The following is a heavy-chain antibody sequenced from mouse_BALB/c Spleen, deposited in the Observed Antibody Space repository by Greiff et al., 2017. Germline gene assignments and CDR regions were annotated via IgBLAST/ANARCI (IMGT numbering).Heavy chain of an antibody. J-gene: IGHJ3*01. CDR1: GYSITSDYA. CDR2: ISYSGST. D-gene: IGHD1-1*01. CDR3: ARLYYGSSPAWFAY. Sequence: EVQLVESGPGLVKPSQSLSLTCTVTGYSITSDYAWNWIRQFPGNKLEWMGYISYSGSTSYNPSLKSRISITRDTSKNQFFLQLNSVTTEDTATYYCARLYYGSSPAWFAYWGQGTLVTVSA. V-gene: IGHV3-2*02.